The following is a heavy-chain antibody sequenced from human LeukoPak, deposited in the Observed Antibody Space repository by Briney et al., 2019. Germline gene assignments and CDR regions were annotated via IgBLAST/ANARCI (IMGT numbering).Heavy chain of an antibody. V-gene: IGHV1-69*05. CDR2: IIPIFGTA. J-gene: IGHJ5*02. Sequence: SVKVSCKASGGTFSSYAISWVRQAPGQGLEWMGGIIPIFGTANYAQKFQGRVTITTDESTSTAYMELSSLRSEDTAVYYCARGRCSSTSCSNWFDPWGQGTLVTVSS. CDR1: GGTFSSYA. CDR3: ARGRCSSTSCSNWFDP. D-gene: IGHD2-2*01.